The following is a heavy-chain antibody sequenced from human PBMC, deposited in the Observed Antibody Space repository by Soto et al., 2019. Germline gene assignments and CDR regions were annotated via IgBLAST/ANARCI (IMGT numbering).Heavy chain of an antibody. Sequence: QLQVQESGPGQVKPSQTLSLTCTVSGGSITSHHYYWGWIRQPPGKGLEWIGSIYSGGNTYYNPSLRSRLTIFVDTAKNLISLKLNSVTAADSAIYYSGSGPSTTWIDNWGLGTQVSVSS. D-gene: IGHD2-2*01. CDR1: GGSITSHHYY. CDR2: IYSGGNT. J-gene: IGHJ4*02. CDR3: GSGPSTTWIDN. V-gene: IGHV4-39*01.